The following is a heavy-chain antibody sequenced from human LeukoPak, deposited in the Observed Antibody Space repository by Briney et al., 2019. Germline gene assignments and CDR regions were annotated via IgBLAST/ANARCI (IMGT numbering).Heavy chain of an antibody. V-gene: IGHV3-21*01. D-gene: IGHD4-11*01. J-gene: IGHJ4*02. Sequence: GGSLRHSCSASGFTFSSYSMNWVRQAPGKGLEWVSSISTGSFYMYYADSVKGRFTISRDNAKRTVYLQMNSLRADDTAVYYCAREGTTVTTLLGYWGQGTLVTVSS. CDR3: AREGTTVTTLLGY. CDR1: GFTFSSYS. CDR2: ISTGSFYM.